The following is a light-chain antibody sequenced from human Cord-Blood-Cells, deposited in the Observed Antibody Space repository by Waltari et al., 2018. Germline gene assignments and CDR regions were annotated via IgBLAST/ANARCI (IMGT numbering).Light chain of an antibody. CDR3: SSYTSSSTVV. Sequence: SALTHPASVSGSPGQSITISCTGTSSDVGGYTYVSWYQQHPGKAPKLMIYDVSNRPSGVSKRFSGSKSGNTASLTISGLQAEDEADYYCSSYTSSSTVVFGGGTKLTVL. J-gene: IGLJ2*01. CDR1: SSDVGGYTY. V-gene: IGLV2-14*01. CDR2: DVS.